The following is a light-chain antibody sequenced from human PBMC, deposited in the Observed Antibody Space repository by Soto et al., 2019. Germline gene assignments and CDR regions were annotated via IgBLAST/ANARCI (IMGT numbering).Light chain of an antibody. V-gene: IGKV3-20*01. CDR3: QQYGSSPRT. Sequence: ESVLTQSPGTLSLSPGERATLSCRASQSVSSSYLAWYQQKPGQAPRLLIYGASSRATGIPDRFSGSGPETDFTLTISRLEPEDFAVYYCQQYGSSPRTFGQGTKVDIK. CDR1: QSVSSSY. J-gene: IGKJ1*01. CDR2: GAS.